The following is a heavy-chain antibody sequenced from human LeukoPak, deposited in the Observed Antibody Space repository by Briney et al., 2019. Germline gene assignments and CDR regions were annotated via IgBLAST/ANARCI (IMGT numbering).Heavy chain of an antibody. CDR1: GYTFTGYY. Sequence: LVASVKVSCKASGYTFTGYYMHWVRQAPGQGLEWMGWINPNSGGTNYAQKFQGRVTMTEDTSTDTAYMELSSLRSEDTAVYYCALQGVHCTNGVCYRGPHYYYFDYWGQGTLVTVSS. J-gene: IGHJ4*02. D-gene: IGHD2-8*01. V-gene: IGHV1-2*03. CDR3: ALQGVHCTNGVCYRGPHYYYFDY. CDR2: INPNSGGT.